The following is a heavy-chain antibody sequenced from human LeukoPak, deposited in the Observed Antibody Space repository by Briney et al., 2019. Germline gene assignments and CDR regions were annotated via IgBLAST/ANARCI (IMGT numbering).Heavy chain of an antibody. J-gene: IGHJ4*02. CDR3: ARDSWSGSYYGPGYFDY. V-gene: IGHV1-3*01. Sequence: GASVKVSCKASGYTFTSYAMHWVRQAPGQRLEWMGWINAGNGNTKYSQKFQGRVTITRDTSASTAYMELSSLRSEDTAVYYCARDSWSGSYYGPGYFDYWGQGTLVTVSS. CDR1: GYTFTSYA. CDR2: INAGNGNT. D-gene: IGHD1-26*01.